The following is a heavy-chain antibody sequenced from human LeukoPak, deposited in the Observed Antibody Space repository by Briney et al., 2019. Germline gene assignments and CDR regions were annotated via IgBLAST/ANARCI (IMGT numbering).Heavy chain of an antibody. J-gene: IGHJ4*02. V-gene: IGHV3-48*03. Sequence: GGSLRLSCVASGFTFSRYDMNWVRLAPGKGLEWVSYIHSGGNTIYYVDSVKGRFTISRDYAKNSLYLQMNNLRAEDTAVYYCVRKLTGTTYFDYWGQGTLVTVSS. CDR1: GFTFSRYD. D-gene: IGHD1-1*01. CDR3: VRKLTGTTYFDY. CDR2: IHSGGNTI.